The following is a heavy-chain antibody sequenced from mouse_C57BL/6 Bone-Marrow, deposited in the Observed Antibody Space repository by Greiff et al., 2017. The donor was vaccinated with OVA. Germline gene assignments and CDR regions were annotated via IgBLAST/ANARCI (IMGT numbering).Heavy chain of an antibody. CDR1: GFSLTSYA. D-gene: IGHD2-4*01. J-gene: IGHJ4*01. V-gene: IGHV2-9-1*01. CDR3: ARIYDYDLYAMDY. Sequence: VQRVESGPGLVAPSQSLSITCTVSGFSLTSYAISWVRQPPGKGLEWLGVIWTGGGTNYNSALKSRLSISKDNSKSQVFLKMNSLQTDDTARYYCARIYDYDLYAMDYWGQGTSVTVSS. CDR2: IWTGGGT.